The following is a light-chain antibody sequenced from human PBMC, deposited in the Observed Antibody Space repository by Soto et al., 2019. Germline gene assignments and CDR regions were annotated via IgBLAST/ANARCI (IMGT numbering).Light chain of an antibody. Sequence: VFAQSSGSLCLSPGDTATPSLRATQSLRNYLAWYQQKLGQAPRLLIYDASKRATGIPARFSGSGSGTDFTLTISSLEPEDFAVYFCQQRSDWPPTFGQGTRLEIK. CDR1: QSLRNY. J-gene: IGKJ5*01. V-gene: IGKV3-11*01. CDR2: DAS. CDR3: QQRSDWPPT.